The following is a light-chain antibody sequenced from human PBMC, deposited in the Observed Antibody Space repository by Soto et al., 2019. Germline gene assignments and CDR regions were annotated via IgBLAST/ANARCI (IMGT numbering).Light chain of an antibody. J-gene: IGKJ1*01. CDR2: DSS. V-gene: IGKV3-15*01. CDR3: QQYNNWPPGT. Sequence: EIVLTQSPGTLSLSPGETASLSCWASQSIISNFLAWYQQRRGQPPRLLIYDSSRRATGIPARFSGSGSGTDFTLTISSLQSEDFALYFCQQYNNWPPGTFGQGTKVEIK. CDR1: QSIISN.